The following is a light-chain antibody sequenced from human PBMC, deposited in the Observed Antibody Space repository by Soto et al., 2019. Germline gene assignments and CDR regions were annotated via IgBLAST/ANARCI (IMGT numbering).Light chain of an antibody. CDR3: QDSSGLIN. V-gene: IGKV3-11*01. CDR2: DVS. Sequence: EVVLTQSPATLTLSPGERATLSCRASQSISITLAWYQQKPGQAPRLLIYDVSNRATGIPARFSGSGSGTDFTLTISSLEPEDFAVYYCQDSSGLINFDGETKVEIK. J-gene: IGKJ4*01. CDR1: QSISIT.